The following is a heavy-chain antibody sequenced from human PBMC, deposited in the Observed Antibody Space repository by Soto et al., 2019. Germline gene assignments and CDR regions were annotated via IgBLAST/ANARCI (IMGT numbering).Heavy chain of an antibody. Sequence: GGSLRLSCAASGFTFSSYAMSWVRQAPGKGLEWVSAISGSGGSTYYADSVKGRFTISRDNSKNTLYLQMNSLRAEDTVVYYCAKGYSSGWYYFDYWGQGTLVTVSS. D-gene: IGHD6-19*01. J-gene: IGHJ4*02. CDR1: GFTFSSYA. V-gene: IGHV3-23*01. CDR3: AKGYSSGWYYFDY. CDR2: ISGSGGST.